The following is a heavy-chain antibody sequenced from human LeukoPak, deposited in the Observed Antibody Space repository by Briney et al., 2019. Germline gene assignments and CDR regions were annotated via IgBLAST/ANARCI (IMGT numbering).Heavy chain of an antibody. D-gene: IGHD3-16*01. Sequence: PGGSLRLSCAASGFTFSSHGMNWVRQAPGKGLEWVSGIRGDGVTTYYADSVKGRFTISRDNSKNTLYLQMNSLRAEDTAVYYCAGMRLGEFHDAFDIWGQGTMVTVSS. CDR1: GFTFSSHG. J-gene: IGHJ3*02. V-gene: IGHV3-23*01. CDR3: AGMRLGEFHDAFDI. CDR2: IRGDGVTT.